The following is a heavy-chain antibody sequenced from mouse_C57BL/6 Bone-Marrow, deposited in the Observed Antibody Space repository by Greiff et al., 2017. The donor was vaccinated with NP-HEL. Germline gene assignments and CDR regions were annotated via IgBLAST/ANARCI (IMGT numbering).Heavy chain of an antibody. V-gene: IGHV1-54*01. D-gene: IGHD5-1*01. CDR2: INPGSGGT. CDR3: ARRGCTVYYYAMDF. J-gene: IGHJ4*01. Sequence: QVQLQQSGAELVRPGTSVKVSCKASGYAFTNYLIDWVKQRPGQGLEWIGVINPGSGGTNYNEKFKGKATLTADKSSSTAYMQLSSLTSEDSAVYFCARRGCTVYYYAMDFGGQGNSVTVSS. CDR1: GYAFTNYL.